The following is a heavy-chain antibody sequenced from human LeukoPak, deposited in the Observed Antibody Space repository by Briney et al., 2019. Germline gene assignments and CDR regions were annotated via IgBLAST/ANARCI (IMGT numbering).Heavy chain of an antibody. D-gene: IGHD1-26*01. Sequence: PSETLSLTCTVSGGSISSYYWSWIRQPPGKGLEWIGYIYYSGSTNYNPSLKSRVTISVDTSKNQFSLKLSSVTAADTAVYYCARPSVGANDAFDIWGQGTMVTVSS. CDR2: IYYSGST. V-gene: IGHV4-59*08. J-gene: IGHJ3*02. CDR1: GGSISSYY. CDR3: ARPSVGANDAFDI.